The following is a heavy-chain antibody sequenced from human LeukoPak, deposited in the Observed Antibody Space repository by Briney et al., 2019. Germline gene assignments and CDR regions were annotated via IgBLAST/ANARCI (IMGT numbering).Heavy chain of an antibody. D-gene: IGHD4-23*01. CDR2: INPNSGGT. CDR1: GYTFTGYY. Sequence: ASVKVSCKASGYTFTGYYMHWVRQAPGQGLEWMGWINPNSGGTNYAQKFQGRVTMTRDTSISTAYMELSRLRSDDTAVYYCARGPARDYGGNSEYFQHWGQGTLVTVSS. V-gene: IGHV1-2*02. CDR3: ARGPARDYGGNSEYFQH. J-gene: IGHJ1*01.